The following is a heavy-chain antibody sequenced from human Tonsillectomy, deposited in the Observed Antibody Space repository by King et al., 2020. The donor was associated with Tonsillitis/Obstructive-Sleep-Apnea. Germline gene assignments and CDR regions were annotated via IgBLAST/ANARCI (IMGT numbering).Heavy chain of an antibody. CDR1: GGTFSSYA. CDR3: ARSAGTRKWGNTVTTYWFDP. D-gene: IGHD4-11*01. J-gene: IGHJ5*02. Sequence: VQLVQSGAEVEKPGSSVKVSCKASGGTFSSYAISWVRQAPGQGLEWEGGIIPIFGTAKYAQKFQGRVTITADESTSTASMELSSLRSEDTAVYYCARSAGTRKWGNTVTTYWFDPWGQGTLVTVSS. V-gene: IGHV1-69*01. CDR2: IIPIFGTA.